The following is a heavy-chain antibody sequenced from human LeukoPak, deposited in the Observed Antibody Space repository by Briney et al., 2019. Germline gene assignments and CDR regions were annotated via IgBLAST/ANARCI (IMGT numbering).Heavy chain of an antibody. CDR3: AVDVEMATTKTDDAFDI. Sequence: ASVKVSCKASGYTFTSDYMHWVRRAPGQGLEWMGIINPSDGATGYAQKFQGRVTITADESTSTAYMELSSLRSEDTAVYYCAVDVEMATTKTDDAFDIWGQGTMVTVSS. J-gene: IGHJ3*02. CDR1: GYTFTSDY. V-gene: IGHV1-46*01. D-gene: IGHD5-24*01. CDR2: INPSDGAT.